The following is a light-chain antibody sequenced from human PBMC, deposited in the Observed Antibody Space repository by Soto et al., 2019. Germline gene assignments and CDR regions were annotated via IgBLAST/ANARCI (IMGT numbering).Light chain of an antibody. V-gene: IGLV1-40*01. CDR3: QSYDNNLSGGV. Sequence: QSVLTQPPSVSGAPGQRVTISCTGSSSNLGANYHVHWYQQLPGRAPKLLIYGSTNRPSGVPDRISGSKSGTSASLAITGLQAEDEADYYCQSYDNNLSGGVCGGGTKLTVL. CDR2: GST. J-gene: IGLJ3*02. CDR1: SSNLGANYH.